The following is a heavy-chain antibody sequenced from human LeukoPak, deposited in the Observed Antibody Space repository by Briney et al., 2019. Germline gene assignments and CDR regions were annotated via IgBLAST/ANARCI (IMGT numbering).Heavy chain of an antibody. J-gene: IGHJ3*02. CDR2: IRNKANSYAT. V-gene: IGHV3-73*01. CDR3: TRRSRDVYNSDAFDM. Sequence: GGSLRLSCAASGFTFSGSAMHWVRQASGKGLEWVGRIRNKANSYATGYAASVKVRFTISRDDSKNTAYLQMNSLKTEDTAVYYCTRRSRDVYNSDAFDMWGQGTLVTVSS. D-gene: IGHD5-24*01. CDR1: GFTFSGSA.